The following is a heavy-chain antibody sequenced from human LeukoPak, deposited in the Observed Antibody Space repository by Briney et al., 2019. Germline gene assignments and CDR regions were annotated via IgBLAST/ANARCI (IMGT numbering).Heavy chain of an antibody. CDR3: ARDNRDYGLVSDP. V-gene: IGHV3-21*01. D-gene: IGHD4/OR15-4a*01. Sequence: NPGGTLRLSCAASGFTFSSYSMNWVRQAPGKGLEWVSYISNSSSYIYYADLVKGQSTFSRTNAKNSLYLQINSLRADATAVYCCARDNRDYGLVSDPWGQGRLVTVCS. CDR1: GFTFSSYS. J-gene: IGHJ5*02. CDR2: ISNSSSYI.